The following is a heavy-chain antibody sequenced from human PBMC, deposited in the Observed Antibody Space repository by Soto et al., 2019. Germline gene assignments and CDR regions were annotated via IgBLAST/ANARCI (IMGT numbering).Heavy chain of an antibody. Sequence: PSETLSLTCTVSGDSISSDTDYWGWIRQPPGKGLEWIGSIFYGGKTYYNPSLKSRVSMSVDASKNQFSLKLSAVTAADTAVYYCARGCVVNRTYVGLYNWFDPWGQGTLVTVSS. CDR2: IFYGGKT. CDR1: GDSISSDTDY. D-gene: IGHD2-8*02. CDR3: ARGCVVNRTYVGLYNWFDP. V-gene: IGHV4-39*01. J-gene: IGHJ5*02.